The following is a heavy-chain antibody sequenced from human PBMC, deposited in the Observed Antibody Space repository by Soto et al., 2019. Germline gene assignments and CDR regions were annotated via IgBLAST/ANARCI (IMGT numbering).Heavy chain of an antibody. Sequence: TSETLSLTCTVSGGSISSYYWSWIRQPPGKGLEWIGYIYYSGSTNYNPSLKSRVTISVDTSRNQFSLKLSSVTAADTAVYYCARGGGYGGNSDYYYGMDVWGQGTTVTSP. CDR3: ARGGGYGGNSDYYYGMDV. V-gene: IGHV4-59*01. CDR1: GGSISSYY. CDR2: IYYSGST. J-gene: IGHJ6*02. D-gene: IGHD4-17*01.